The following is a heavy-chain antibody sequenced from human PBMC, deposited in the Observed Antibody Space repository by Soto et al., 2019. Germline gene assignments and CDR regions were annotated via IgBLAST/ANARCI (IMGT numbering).Heavy chain of an antibody. CDR1: GGSISSGDYY. Sequence: QVQLQESGPGLVKPSQTLSLTCTVSGGSISSGDYYWSWIRQPPGKGLEWIGYIYYSGSTYYNPSLKSRVTLSVHTSNNQFSLKLSSVTAADTAVYYCARVQYYDFWSGYSHFDYWGQGTLVTVSS. D-gene: IGHD3-3*01. V-gene: IGHV4-30-4*01. J-gene: IGHJ4*02. CDR2: IYYSGST. CDR3: ARVQYYDFWSGYSHFDY.